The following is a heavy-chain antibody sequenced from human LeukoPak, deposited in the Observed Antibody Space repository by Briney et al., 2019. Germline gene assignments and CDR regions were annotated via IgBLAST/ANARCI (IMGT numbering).Heavy chain of an antibody. Sequence: SVKVSCKASGGTFSNYVISWVRQAPGQGLEWMGGIIPIFGTANYAQKFQGRVTITADESTSTAYMELSSLRSEDTAVYYCAKSKNYYYDSSGSTNAFDIWGQGTMVTVSS. V-gene: IGHV1-69*13. D-gene: IGHD3-22*01. CDR2: IIPIFGTA. CDR3: AKSKNYYYDSSGSTNAFDI. CDR1: GGTFSNYV. J-gene: IGHJ3*02.